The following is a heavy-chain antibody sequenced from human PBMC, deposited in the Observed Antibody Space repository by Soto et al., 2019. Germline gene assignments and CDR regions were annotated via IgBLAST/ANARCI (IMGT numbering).Heavy chain of an antibody. CDR2: ISSSSSTI. D-gene: IGHD2-2*01. J-gene: IGHJ6*02. CDR1: GFTFSSYS. CDR3: ARDPIVVVPAAIPGDYGMYV. Sequence: EVQLVESGGGLVQPGGSLRLSCAASGFTFSSYSMNWVRQAPGKGLEWVSYISSSSSTIYYADSVKGRFTISRDNAKNSRYLQMNSLRDEDTAVYYCARDPIVVVPAAIPGDYGMYVWGQGTTVTVSS. V-gene: IGHV3-48*02.